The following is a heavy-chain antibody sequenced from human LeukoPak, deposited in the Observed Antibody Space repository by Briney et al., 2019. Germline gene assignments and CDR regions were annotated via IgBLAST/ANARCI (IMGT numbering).Heavy chain of an antibody. CDR1: GEAFSAYF. J-gene: IGHJ4*03. V-gene: IGHV4-34*01. Sequence: PSETLSLTCAVHGEAFSAYFWSWIRHVPGKGLEWIGEMDHRGSSNYNPPLKSRATISVDTSKNHFSLSLTSVSAADTAVYYCATRSSTLAAARCFDDWGQGTVVTVSS. CDR3: ATRSSTLAAARCFDD. D-gene: IGHD6-6*01. CDR2: MDHRGSS.